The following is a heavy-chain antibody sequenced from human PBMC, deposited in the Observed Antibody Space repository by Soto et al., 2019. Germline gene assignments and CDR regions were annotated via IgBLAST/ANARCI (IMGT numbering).Heavy chain of an antibody. CDR3: ARVYPSDTRYGYVGNNWFDP. J-gene: IGHJ5*02. V-gene: IGHV1-46*03. D-gene: IGHD5-18*01. CDR2: INPSGGST. Sequence: GASVKVSCKASGYTFTSYYMHWVRQAPGQGLEWMGIINPSGGSTSYAQKFQGRVTMTRDTSTSTVYIELSSLRSEDTAVYYCARVYPSDTRYGYVGNNWFDPWGQGTLVTVSS. CDR1: GYTFTSYY.